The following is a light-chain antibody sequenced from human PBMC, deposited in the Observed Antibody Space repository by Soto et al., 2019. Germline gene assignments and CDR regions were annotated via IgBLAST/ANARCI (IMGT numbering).Light chain of an antibody. Sequence: DIQMTQSPSSLSASVGDRVIITCRTSQSISNYLNWYQHKPGKAPKVLISAASNLQSGVPSRFSGSGSGTVFTLTISSLQPEDIATYYCRHCHSLPLTFGQGTRLEIK. J-gene: IGKJ5*01. CDR1: QSISNY. V-gene: IGKV1-39*01. CDR2: AAS. CDR3: RHCHSLPLT.